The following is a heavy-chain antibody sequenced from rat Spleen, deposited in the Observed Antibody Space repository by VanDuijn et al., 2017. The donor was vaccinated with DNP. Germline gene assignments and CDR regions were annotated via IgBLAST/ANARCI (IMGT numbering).Heavy chain of an antibody. CDR3: AREGLTAMDY. V-gene: IGHV1-43*01. J-gene: IGHJ2*01. Sequence: QVQLQQSGAELAKPGSSVKISCKASGYTFTNYYMSWIKQTTGQGLEYIGYINTGSGGTDYNEKFKGKATLTVDKSSSTAFLQLSSLTPDDSAVYYCAREGLTAMDYWGQGVMVTVSS. D-gene: IGHD1-11*01. CDR1: GYTFTNYY. CDR2: INTGSGGT.